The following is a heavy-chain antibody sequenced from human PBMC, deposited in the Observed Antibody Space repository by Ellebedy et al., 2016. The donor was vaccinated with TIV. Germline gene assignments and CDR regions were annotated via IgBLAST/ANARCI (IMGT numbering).Heavy chain of an antibody. CDR2: INWNGGST. Sequence: GESLKISCAASGFTFDDYGMSWVRRAPGKGLEWVSGINWNGGSTGYADPVKGRFTISRDNAKNSLYLQMNSLRAEDTALYYCARRIVGATRGWFDPWGQGTLVTVSS. J-gene: IGHJ5*02. CDR3: ARRIVGATRGWFDP. V-gene: IGHV3-20*04. CDR1: GFTFDDYG. D-gene: IGHD1-26*01.